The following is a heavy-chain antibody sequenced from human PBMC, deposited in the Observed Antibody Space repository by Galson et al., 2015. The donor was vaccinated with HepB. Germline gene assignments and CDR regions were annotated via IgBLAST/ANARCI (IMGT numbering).Heavy chain of an antibody. CDR3: ARDIQLRAFDI. Sequence: ETLSLTCTVSGGSISSYYWSWIRQPPGKGLEWIGYIYYSGSTNYNPSLKSRVTISVDTSKNQFSLKLSSVTAADTAVYYCARDIQLRAFDIWGQGTMVTVSS. CDR1: GGSISSYY. D-gene: IGHD5-18*01. V-gene: IGHV4-59*01. J-gene: IGHJ3*02. CDR2: IYYSGST.